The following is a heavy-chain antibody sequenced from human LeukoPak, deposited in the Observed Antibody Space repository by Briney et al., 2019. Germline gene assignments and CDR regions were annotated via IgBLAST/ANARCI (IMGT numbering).Heavy chain of an antibody. V-gene: IGHV3-15*01. CDR3: TTFYHEYSPY. D-gene: IGHD2/OR15-2a*01. CDR2: IKSNADGGTP. CDR1: GFTFSSYA. J-gene: IGHJ4*02. Sequence: GGSLRLSCAASGFTFSSYAMSWVRQAPGKGLEWVGRIKSNADGGTPDYAAPARGRFTISRDDSKNTLYLQMNSPKTEDTAVYYCTTFYHEYSPYWGRGTLVTVPS.